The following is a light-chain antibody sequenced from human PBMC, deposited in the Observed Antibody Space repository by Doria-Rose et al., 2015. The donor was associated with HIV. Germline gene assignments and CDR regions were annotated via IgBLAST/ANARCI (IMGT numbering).Light chain of an antibody. CDR3: QQYGTSRGT. Sequence: EIVLTQSPGTLSLSPGERATLSCRASQRVKSSYLAWYQQQPGQAPRLLIYDASTRATGIRDRFSGSGYGTAFTLTISRLEPEDVAVYYCQQYGTSRGTFGQGTRLEIK. CDR2: DAS. CDR1: QRVKSSY. V-gene: IGKV3-20*01. J-gene: IGKJ5*01.